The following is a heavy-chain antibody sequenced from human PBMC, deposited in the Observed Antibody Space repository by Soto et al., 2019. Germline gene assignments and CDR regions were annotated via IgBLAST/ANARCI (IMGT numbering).Heavy chain of an antibody. V-gene: IGHV3-30*18. J-gene: IGHJ3*02. CDR1: GFIFSSYG. Sequence: PGGSLRLSCAASGFIFSSYGMHWVRQAPGKGLEWVAVISYDGSNKFYADSVKGRFTISRDNSKNTLYLQMNSLRAEDTAVYYCAKRDDILTGYSYDAFDIWGQGTMVTVSS. D-gene: IGHD3-9*01. CDR2: ISYDGSNK. CDR3: AKRDDILTGYSYDAFDI.